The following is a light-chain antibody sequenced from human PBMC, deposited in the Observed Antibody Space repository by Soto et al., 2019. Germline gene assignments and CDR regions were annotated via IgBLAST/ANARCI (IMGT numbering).Light chain of an antibody. V-gene: IGKV1-39*01. CDR2: DAG. CDR3: QQSYDSPRT. Sequence: DIQMTQSPSSLSASLGDRVTITCRPSESIRNELNWFQQRPGKAPRLLIYDAGSVHSGVPLRFSASGSGTDFTLTITSLQPEDFAIYYCQQSYDSPRTFGQGTKVEVK. J-gene: IGKJ1*01. CDR1: ESIRNE.